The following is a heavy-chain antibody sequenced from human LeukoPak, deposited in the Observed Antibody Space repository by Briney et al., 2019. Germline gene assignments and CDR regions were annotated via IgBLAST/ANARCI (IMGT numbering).Heavy chain of an antibody. V-gene: IGHV3-21*01. Sequence: GGSLRLSCVASGFIFRDYTMNWVRQTPGKGLEWVSAINKGGSYMAYADSVKGRFTISRDNSKNTLYLQMNSLRAEDTAVYYCARLSSSSVDYWGQGTLVTVSS. CDR1: GFIFRDYT. CDR2: INKGGSYM. D-gene: IGHD6-13*01. CDR3: ARLSSSSVDY. J-gene: IGHJ4*02.